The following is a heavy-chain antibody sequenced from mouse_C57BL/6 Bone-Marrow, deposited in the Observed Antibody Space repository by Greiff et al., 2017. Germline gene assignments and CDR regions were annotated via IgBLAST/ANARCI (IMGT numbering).Heavy chain of an antibody. J-gene: IGHJ4*01. D-gene: IGHD1-1*01. CDR1: GYTFTDYE. Sequence: VKLMESGAELVRPGASVTLSCKASGYTFTDYEMHWVKQTPVHGLEWIGAIYPETGGTAYNQKFKGKAILTADKSSSTAYMELRILPSEDSSDYYSTRWYDGCSYEAMDYWGQGTSVTVSS. V-gene: IGHV1-15*01. CDR3: TRWYDGCSYEAMDY. CDR2: IYPETGGT.